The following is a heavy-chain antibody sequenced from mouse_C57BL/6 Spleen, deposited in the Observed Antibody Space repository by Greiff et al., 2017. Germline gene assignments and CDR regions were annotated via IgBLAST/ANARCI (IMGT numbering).Heavy chain of an antibody. Sequence: EVQLQESGAELVKPGASVKLSCTASGFNIKDYYMHWVKQRTEQGLEWIGRIDPEDGETQYAPKFQGKATITADTSSNTAYLQLSSLTSEDTAVYYCARIATVVRKDYFDYWGQGTTLTVSS. CDR3: ARIATVVRKDYFDY. CDR2: IDPEDGET. J-gene: IGHJ2*01. V-gene: IGHV14-2*01. CDR1: GFNIKDYY. D-gene: IGHD1-1*01.